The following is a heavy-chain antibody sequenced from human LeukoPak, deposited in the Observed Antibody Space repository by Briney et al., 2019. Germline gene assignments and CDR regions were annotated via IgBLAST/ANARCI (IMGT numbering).Heavy chain of an antibody. CDR2: IIPFFCTA. J-gene: IGHJ1*01. CDR1: GGTFSSYD. CDR3: ARAPPFYGSGGSCYSSGYFQH. Sequence: SVKVSCKASGGTFSSYDISWVRQAPAQGLEWMGGIIPFFCTAIYAQKFQGRVTITADESTSTAYMELSSLRSEETAVYYCARAPPFYGSGGSCYSSGYFQHWGQGALVTVSS. D-gene: IGHD2-15*01. V-gene: IGHV1-69*01.